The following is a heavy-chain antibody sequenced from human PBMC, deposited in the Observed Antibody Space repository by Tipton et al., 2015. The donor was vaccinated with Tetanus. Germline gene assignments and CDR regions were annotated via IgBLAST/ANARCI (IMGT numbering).Heavy chain of an antibody. CDR3: ARANFDFSKKGPFDS. CDR2: ISSSGST. V-gene: IGHV4-59*01. CDR1: GGSIGSYY. D-gene: IGHD3-3*01. J-gene: IGHJ4*02. Sequence: TLSLTCTLTGGSIGSYYWSWIRQPPGKGLEWLAYISSSGSTNSNYSLKSRITMSRDTSKNQFSLKPASVTAADTAVYFRARANFDFSKKGPFDSWGQGILVIVSA.